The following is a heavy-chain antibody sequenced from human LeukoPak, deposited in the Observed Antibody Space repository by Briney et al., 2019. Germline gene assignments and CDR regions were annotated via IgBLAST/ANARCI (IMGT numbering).Heavy chain of an antibody. J-gene: IGHJ6*02. CDR3: ARVGYSSGWYDYGMDV. CDR2: IKQDGSNK. D-gene: IGHD6-19*01. V-gene: IGHV3-7*01. Sequence: GGSLRLSCAASGFIFNNYWMTWVRQAPGKGLAWVANIKQDGSNKYYADSVKGRFTISRDNSKNTLYLQMNSLRAEDTAVYYCARVGYSSGWYDYGMDVWGQGTTVTVSS. CDR1: GFIFNNYW.